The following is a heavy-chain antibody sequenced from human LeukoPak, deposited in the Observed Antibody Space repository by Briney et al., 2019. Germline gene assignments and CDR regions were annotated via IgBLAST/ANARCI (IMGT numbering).Heavy chain of an antibody. CDR3: ARAGGIFGNYYYMDV. CDR2: ISYDGSNK. J-gene: IGHJ6*03. CDR1: GFTFSSYA. Sequence: GGSLRLSCAASGFTFSSYAMHWVRQAPGKGLEWVAVISYDGSNKYYADSVKGRFTISRDNSKNPLYLQMNSLRAEDTAVYYCARAGGIFGNYYYMDVWGKGTTVTVSS. V-gene: IGHV3-30*01. D-gene: IGHD3-3*01.